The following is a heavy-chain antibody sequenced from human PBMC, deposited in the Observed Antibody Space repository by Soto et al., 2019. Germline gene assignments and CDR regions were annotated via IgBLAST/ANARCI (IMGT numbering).Heavy chain of an antibody. J-gene: IGHJ6*03. CDR1: GFTFSSYA. CDR3: AKERIEIGITIFGVVIRDSYMDV. CDR2: ISGSGGST. V-gene: IGHV3-23*01. Sequence: GGSLRLSCAASGFTFSSYAMSWVRQAPGKGLEWVSAISGSGGSTYYADSVKGRFTISRDNSKNTLYLQMNSLRAEDTAVYYCAKERIEIGITIFGVVIRDSYMDVWGKGSTVTVCS. D-gene: IGHD3-3*01.